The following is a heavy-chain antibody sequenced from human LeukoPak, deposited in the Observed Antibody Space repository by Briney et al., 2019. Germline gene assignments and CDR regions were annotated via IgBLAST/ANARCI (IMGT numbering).Heavy chain of an antibody. V-gene: IGHV3-23*01. CDR1: GFTFSSYA. CDR2: ISGSGGST. CDR3: AKGSYSGSYYVDPADFDY. D-gene: IGHD1-26*01. J-gene: IGHJ4*02. Sequence: PGGSLRLSCAASGFTFSSYAMSWVRQAPGKGLEWVSAISGSGGSTYYADSVKGRFTISRDNSKNTLYLQMNSLRAEDTAVYYCAKGSYSGSYYVDPADFDYWGQGTLVTVSS.